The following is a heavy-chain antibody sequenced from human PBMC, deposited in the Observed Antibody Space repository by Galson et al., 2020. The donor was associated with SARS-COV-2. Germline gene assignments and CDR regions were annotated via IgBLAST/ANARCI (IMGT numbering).Heavy chain of an antibody. CDR1: GDSIRRYH. V-gene: IGHV4-59*08. CDR3: ARLCVGLPQGLRWWEQPDDKYCGLDF. Sequence: ASETLSLTCSVSGDSIRRYHWSWIRQSPGKGLEWVGYFYNSVTTNYNPSLMGRVTLSVDTSKNHFSLRLTSVPAAATAVYYCARLCVGLPQGLRWWEQPDDKYCGLDFWGQGSTVIVSS. D-gene: IGHD3-16*01. J-gene: IGHJ6*02. CDR2: FYNSVTT.